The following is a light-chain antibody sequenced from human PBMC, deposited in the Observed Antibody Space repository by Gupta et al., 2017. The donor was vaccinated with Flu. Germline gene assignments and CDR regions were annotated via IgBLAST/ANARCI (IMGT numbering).Light chain of an antibody. CDR1: QSVLYSFNNKNY. J-gene: IGKJ4*01. Sequence: DIVMTQSPDSLTVSLGERAAINCKSSQSVLYSFNNKNYLAWYQKRPGQPPKVLIYWASTRESGVPDRFSGSGSGTDFTLTISSLQAEDVAVYYCQQYYSLPLTFGGGTKVEI. V-gene: IGKV4-1*01. CDR2: WAS. CDR3: QQYYSLPLT.